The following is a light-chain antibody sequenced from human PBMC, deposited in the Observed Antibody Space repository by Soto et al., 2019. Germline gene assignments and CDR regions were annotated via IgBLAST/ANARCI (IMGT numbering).Light chain of an antibody. V-gene: IGLV2-23*02. CDR2: EVS. CDR3: CSYAGSSTYYV. J-gene: IGLJ1*01. CDR1: SSDVGSYNL. Sequence: QSVLTQPASVSGSPGQSITISCTGNSSDVGSYNLVSWYQQHPGKAPKLMIYEVSTRPSGVSNRFSGSKSGNTASLTISGLQAEDEADYYCCSYAGSSTYYVFGTGTKLTVL.